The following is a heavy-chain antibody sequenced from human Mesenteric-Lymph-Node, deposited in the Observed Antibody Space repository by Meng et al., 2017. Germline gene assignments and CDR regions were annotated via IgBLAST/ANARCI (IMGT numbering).Heavy chain of an antibody. CDR1: GDSVSSNSAA. V-gene: IGHV6-1*01. D-gene: IGHD1-26*01. CDR3: ARGYGPIHSEYNFDY. Sequence: QAKLQQSGPGLVNPSQTLSLTCASSGDSVSSNSAAWNWIRQSPSRGLEWLGRTFYRSKWSNEYAVSVKSRITINPDTSKNQFFLQLNSVTPEDTAVYYCARGYGPIHSEYNFDYWGQGTLVTVSS. CDR2: TFYRSKWSN. J-gene: IGHJ4*02.